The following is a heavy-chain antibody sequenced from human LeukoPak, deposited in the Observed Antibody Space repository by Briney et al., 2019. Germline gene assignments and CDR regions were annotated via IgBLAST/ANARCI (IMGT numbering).Heavy chain of an antibody. CDR1: GGSITSYY. J-gene: IGHJ5*02. Sequence: PSETLALTCSVSGGSITSYYWSWIRQPPGKGLEWIGYISSSGSTNYNPSLKSRVTMSVDTSKNQFSLKLSSVTAADTAVYYRASGGYCGTTTCYPNWFDPWGQGTLVTVSS. CDR2: ISSSGST. CDR3: ASGGYCGTTTCYPNWFDP. D-gene: IGHD2-2*01. V-gene: IGHV4-59*01.